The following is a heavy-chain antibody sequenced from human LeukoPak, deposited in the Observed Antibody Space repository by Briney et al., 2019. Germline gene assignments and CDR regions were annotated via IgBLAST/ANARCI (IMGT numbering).Heavy chain of an antibody. CDR2: ISGSGGST. D-gene: IGHD3-3*01. CDR3: AKDFDFWSGYTHNFDY. V-gene: IGHV3-23*01. CDR1: GFTFSSYG. J-gene: IGHJ4*02. Sequence: SGGSLRLACAASGFTFSSYGTHWVRQAPGKGLEWVSAISGSGGSTYYADSVKGRFTISRDNSKNTLYLQMNSLRAEDTAVYYCAKDFDFWSGYTHNFDYWGQGTLVTVSS.